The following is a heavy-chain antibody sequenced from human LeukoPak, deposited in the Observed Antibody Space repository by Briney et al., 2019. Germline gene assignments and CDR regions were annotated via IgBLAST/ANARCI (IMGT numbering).Heavy chain of an antibody. CDR3: ASSFDRDSSGYDRPPGY. CDR2: IYTADVTCCADGTT. Sequence: GGSLRLSCSASGFTVSSNYMSWVRLAPGKGLEWVAVIYTADVTCCADGTTFYADSVKGRFTISRDNSKTTLYLQMNSLRGDDTAVYYCASSFDRDSSGYDRPPGYWGQGTLVTVSS. J-gene: IGHJ4*02. V-gene: IGHV3-53*05. CDR1: GFTVSSNY. D-gene: IGHD3-22*01.